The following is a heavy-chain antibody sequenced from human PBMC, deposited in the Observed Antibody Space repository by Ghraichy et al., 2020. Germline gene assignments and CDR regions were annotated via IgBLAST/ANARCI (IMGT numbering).Heavy chain of an antibody. V-gene: IGHV3-23*01. CDR1: GFTFSSYA. D-gene: IGHD4-11*01. CDR2: ISGSGGST. Sequence: GESLNISCAASGFTFSSYAMSWVRQAPGKGLEWVSAISGSGGSTYYADSVKGRFTISRDNSKNTLYLQMNSLRAEDTAVYYCAKAETVTDDYYGMDVWGQGTTVTVSS. CDR3: AKAETVTDDYYGMDV. J-gene: IGHJ6*02.